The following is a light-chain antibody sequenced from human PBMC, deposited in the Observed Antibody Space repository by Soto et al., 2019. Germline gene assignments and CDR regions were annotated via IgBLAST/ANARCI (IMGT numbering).Light chain of an antibody. J-gene: IGKJ4*01. CDR2: GAS. CDR3: QQYDDWLRLT. Sequence: EIVMTHSPATLSVSPGERATLSCRASQSVNIYVAWYQQKPGQAPRLLIFGASSRATGIPARFSGSGSGTEFNLTISSLQSEDFAVYFCQQYDDWLRLTFGGGTKVDIK. CDR1: QSVNIY. V-gene: IGKV3D-15*01.